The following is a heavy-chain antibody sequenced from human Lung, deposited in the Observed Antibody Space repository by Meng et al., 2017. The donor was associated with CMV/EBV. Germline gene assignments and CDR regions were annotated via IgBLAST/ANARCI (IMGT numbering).Heavy chain of an antibody. J-gene: IGHJ4*02. V-gene: IGHV3-23*03. CDR2: IHAGDGDT. CDR1: GLSLRHYA. CDR3: AHDTGTRGFDN. D-gene: IGHD1-1*01. Sequence: GESXKISCAASGLSLRHYAMSWVRQAPGKGLECVSIIHAGDGDTHYADSVKGRFTISRDNSKNTLYLQMNTVTAEDTAIYYCAHDTGTRGFDNWGRGTLVTVSS.